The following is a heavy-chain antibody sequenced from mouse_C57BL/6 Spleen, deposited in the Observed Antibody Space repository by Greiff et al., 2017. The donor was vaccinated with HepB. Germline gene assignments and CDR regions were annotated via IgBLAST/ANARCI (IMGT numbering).Heavy chain of an antibody. CDR2: IYPRSGNT. CDR3: ASEATVVAEAY. Sequence: VMLVESGAELARPGASVKPSCKASGYTFTSYGISWVKQRTGQGLEWIGEIYPRSGNTYYNEKFKGKATLTADKSSSTAYMELRSLTSEDSAVYFCASEATVVAEAYWGQGTTLTVSS. J-gene: IGHJ2*01. CDR1: GYTFTSYG. V-gene: IGHV1-81*01. D-gene: IGHD1-1*01.